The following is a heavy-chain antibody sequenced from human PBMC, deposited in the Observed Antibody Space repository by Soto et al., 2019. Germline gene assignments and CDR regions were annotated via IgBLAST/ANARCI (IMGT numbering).Heavy chain of an antibody. J-gene: IGHJ3*02. CDR3: AREKWLVRRNDPFDI. CDR1: GYTFINYY. CDR2: INPNGGST. D-gene: IGHD6-19*01. Sequence: ASVKVSCKASGYTFINYYMHWVRQAPGQGLEWMGIINPNGGSTTYAQRFQGRVTLTRDTSTNTVNMELSSLRSEDTAVYYCAREKWLVRRNDPFDIWGQGTMVTVSS. V-gene: IGHV1-46*01.